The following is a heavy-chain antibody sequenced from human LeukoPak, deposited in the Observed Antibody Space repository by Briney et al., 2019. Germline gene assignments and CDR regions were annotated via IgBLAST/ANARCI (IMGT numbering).Heavy chain of an antibody. Sequence: GASVKVSCKASGGTFSSYAISWVRQAPGQGLEWMGRIIPILGIANYAQKSQGRVTITADKSTSTAYMELSSLRSEDMAVYYCARGRDCSSTSCHFGMDVWGQGTTVTVSS. V-gene: IGHV1-69*04. CDR2: IIPILGIA. CDR3: ARGRDCSSTSCHFGMDV. CDR1: GGTFSSYA. D-gene: IGHD2-2*01. J-gene: IGHJ6*02.